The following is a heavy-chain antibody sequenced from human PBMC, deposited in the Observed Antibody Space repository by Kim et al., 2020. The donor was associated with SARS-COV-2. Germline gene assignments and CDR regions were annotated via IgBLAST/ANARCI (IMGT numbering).Heavy chain of an antibody. J-gene: IGHJ4*02. CDR1: GFTVSSNY. CDR3: ASIAAAGTGSTEIDY. CDR2: IYSGGST. Sequence: GGSLRLSCAASGFTVSSNYMSWVRQAPGKGLEWVSVIYSGGSTYYADSVKGRFTISRDNSKNTLYLQMNSLRAEDTAVYYCASIAAAGTGSTEIDYWGQGTLVTVSS. V-gene: IGHV3-53*01. D-gene: IGHD6-13*01.